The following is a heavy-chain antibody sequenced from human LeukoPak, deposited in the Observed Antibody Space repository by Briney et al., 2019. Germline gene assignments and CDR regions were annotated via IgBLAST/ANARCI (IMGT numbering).Heavy chain of an antibody. CDR3: ARASERYVLLWFGELGDFDY. CDR2: FDPEDGET. Sequence: ASVKVSCKVSGYTLTELSMHWVRQAPGKGLEWMGGFDPEDGETIYAQKFQGRVTMTTDTSTSTAYMELRSLRSDDTAVYYCARASERYVLLWFGELGDFDYWGQGTLVTVSS. J-gene: IGHJ4*02. CDR1: GYTLTELS. D-gene: IGHD3-10*01. V-gene: IGHV1-24*01.